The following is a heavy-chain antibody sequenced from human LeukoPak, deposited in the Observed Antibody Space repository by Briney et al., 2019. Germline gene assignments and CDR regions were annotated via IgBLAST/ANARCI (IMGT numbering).Heavy chain of an antibody. V-gene: IGHV3-53*01. CDR1: GFIVSSNY. CDR3: AAGRGVPETDY. CDR2: IYSGGAT. J-gene: IGHJ4*02. D-gene: IGHD3-10*01. Sequence: GGSLRLSCAASGFIVSSNYMSWVRQAPGKGLEWVPVIYSGGATHYADSVKGRFTISRDNSKNTLFLQMNSLRAEDTAVYYCAAGRGVPETDYWGQGTLVTVSS.